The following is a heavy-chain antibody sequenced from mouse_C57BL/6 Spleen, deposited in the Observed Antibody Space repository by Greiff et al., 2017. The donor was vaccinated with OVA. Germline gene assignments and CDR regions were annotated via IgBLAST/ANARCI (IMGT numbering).Heavy chain of an antibody. J-gene: IGHJ4*01. CDR2: IWSDGST. D-gene: IGHD1-1*01. V-gene: IGHV2-6-1*01. Sequence: VQVVESGPGLVAPSQSLSITCTVSGFSLTSYGVHWVRQPPGKGLEWLVVIWSDGSTTYNSALKSRLSISKDNSKSQVFLKMNSLQTDDTAMYYCARHDYYGSSYYAMDYWGQGTSVTVSS. CDR1: GFSLTSYG. CDR3: ARHDYYGSSYYAMDY.